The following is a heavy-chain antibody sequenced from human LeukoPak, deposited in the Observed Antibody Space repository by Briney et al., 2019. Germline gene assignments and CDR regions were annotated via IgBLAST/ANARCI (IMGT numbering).Heavy chain of an antibody. V-gene: IGHV3-7*01. D-gene: IGHD3-22*01. CDR3: ARGSGYYLGHFDY. CDR1: GFTFSSCW. CDR2: IKQDGSEK. J-gene: IGHJ4*02. Sequence: GGSLRHSCAASGFTFSSCWMSWVRQAPGKGLEWVANIKQDGSEKYYVDSVKGRFTISRDSAKNSLYLQMNSLRAEDTAVYYCARGSGYYLGHFDYWGQGTLVTVSS.